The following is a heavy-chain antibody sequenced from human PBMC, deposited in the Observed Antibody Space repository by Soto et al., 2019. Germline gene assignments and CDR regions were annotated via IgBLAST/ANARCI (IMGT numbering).Heavy chain of an antibody. Sequence: GGSLRLSCTASGFTVGDYAMSWFRQAPGKGLEWVGFIRSKAYGGTTEYAASVKGRFTISRDDSKSIAYLQMNSLKTDDTAVYYCARGIAMGDPWFDPWGQGTLVTVS. J-gene: IGHJ5*02. D-gene: IGHD5-18*01. CDR3: ARGIAMGDPWFDP. CDR1: GFTVGDYA. CDR2: IRSKAYGGTT. V-gene: IGHV3-49*03.